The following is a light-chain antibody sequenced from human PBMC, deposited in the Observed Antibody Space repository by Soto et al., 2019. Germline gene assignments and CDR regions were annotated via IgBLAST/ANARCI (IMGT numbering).Light chain of an antibody. CDR2: WAS. V-gene: IGKV4-1*01. J-gene: IGKJ4*01. CDR1: QSLLYDSKNY. CDR3: HQYYGIPLT. Sequence: DIVMTQSPDSLAVSLGERATINCKSSQSLLYDSKNYLGWYQQKPGQPPKLLIYWASTRESGVPDRFSGSGSGTDFTLTISSLQAEDVAVYYCHQYYGIPLTFGGGTKVEIK.